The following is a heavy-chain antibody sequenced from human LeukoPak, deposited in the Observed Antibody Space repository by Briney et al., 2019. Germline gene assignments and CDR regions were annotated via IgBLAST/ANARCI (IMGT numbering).Heavy chain of an antibody. J-gene: IGHJ4*02. D-gene: IGHD5-18*01. V-gene: IGHV3-11*01. Sequence: GGSLRLSCAASGFTFSDYYMSWIRQAPGKGLEWVSYISSSGSTIYYADSVKGRFTISRDNAKNSLYLQLNSPRVEDTAFYYCVRQRGYTYGYALDYWGQGALVTVSS. CDR3: VRQRGYTYGYALDY. CDR2: ISSSGSTI. CDR1: GFTFSDYY.